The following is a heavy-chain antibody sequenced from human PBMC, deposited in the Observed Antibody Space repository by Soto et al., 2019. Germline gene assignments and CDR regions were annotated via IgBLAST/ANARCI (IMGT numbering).Heavy chain of an antibody. Sequence: QVQLVESGGGLVKPGGSLRLSCAASGFTFSDYDMSWIRQAPGTGLEWVSFVSSSGTTIYYADSVKGRFTISRDNAKNSLYLQMNSLRAEDTAVYYCARMGPRAARPSYWGQGTLVTVSS. CDR3: ARMGPRAARPSY. D-gene: IGHD6-6*01. CDR2: VSSSGTTI. J-gene: IGHJ4*02. V-gene: IGHV3-11*01. CDR1: GFTFSDYD.